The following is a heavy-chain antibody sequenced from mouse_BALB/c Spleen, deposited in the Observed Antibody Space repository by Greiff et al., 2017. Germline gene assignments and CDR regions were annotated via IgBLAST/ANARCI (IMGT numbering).Heavy chain of an antibody. CDR3: ARSSYGSSYGYYAMDY. Sequence: EVKLQQSGAELVKPGASVKLSCTASGFNIKDTYMHWVKQRPEQGLEWIGRIDPANGNTKYDPKFQGKATITADTSSNTAYLQLSSLTSEDTAVYYCARSSYGSSYGYYAMDYWGQGTSVTVSS. CDR2: IDPANGNT. CDR1: GFNIKDTY. V-gene: IGHV14-3*02. D-gene: IGHD1-1*01. J-gene: IGHJ4*01.